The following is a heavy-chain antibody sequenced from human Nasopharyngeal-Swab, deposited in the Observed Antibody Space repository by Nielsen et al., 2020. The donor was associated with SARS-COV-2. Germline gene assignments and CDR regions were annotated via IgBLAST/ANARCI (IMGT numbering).Heavy chain of an antibody. CDR2: INPSGGST. Sequence: ASVKVSCKASGYTFTSYYMHWVRQAPGQGLEWMGIINPSGGSTSYAQKFQGRVTTTRDTSTSTVYMELSSLRSEDTAVYYCARDRITIFGVVIISGGMDVWGKGTTVTVSS. CDR3: ARDRITIFGVVIISGGMDV. V-gene: IGHV1-46*01. J-gene: IGHJ6*03. CDR1: GYTFTSYY. D-gene: IGHD3-3*01.